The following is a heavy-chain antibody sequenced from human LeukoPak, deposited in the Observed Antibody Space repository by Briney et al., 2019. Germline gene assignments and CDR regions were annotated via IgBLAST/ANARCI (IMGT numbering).Heavy chain of an antibody. Sequence: ASVKVPCKASGYTFTGYYMHWVRQAPGQGLEWMGWINPNSGGTNYAQKFQGRVTMTRDTSISTAYMELSRLRSDDTAVYYCARGGRNTYYYDSSVAQHFDYWGQGTLVTVSS. V-gene: IGHV1-2*02. CDR3: ARGGRNTYYYDSSVAQHFDY. CDR2: INPNSGGT. CDR1: GYTFTGYY. J-gene: IGHJ4*02. D-gene: IGHD3-22*01.